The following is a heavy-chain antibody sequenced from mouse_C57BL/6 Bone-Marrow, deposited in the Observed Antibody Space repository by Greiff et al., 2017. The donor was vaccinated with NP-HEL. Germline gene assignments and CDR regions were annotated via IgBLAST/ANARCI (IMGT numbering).Heavy chain of an antibody. Sequence: EVMLVESGGGLVQPGGSLKLSCAASGFTFSDYYMYWVRQTPEKRLEWVAYISNGGGSTYYPDTVKGRFTISRDNAKNTLYLQMSRLKSEDTAMYYCASLLSLYAMDYWGQGTSVTVSS. J-gene: IGHJ4*01. D-gene: IGHD6-2*01. V-gene: IGHV5-12*01. CDR3: ASLLSLYAMDY. CDR2: ISNGGGST. CDR1: GFTFSDYY.